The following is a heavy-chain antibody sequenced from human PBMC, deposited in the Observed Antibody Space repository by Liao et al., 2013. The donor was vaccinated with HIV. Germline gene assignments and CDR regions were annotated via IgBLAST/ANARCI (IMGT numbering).Heavy chain of an antibody. CDR1: GGSFSGYY. V-gene: IGHV4-34*01. D-gene: IGHD4-17*01. J-gene: IGHJ3*02. CDR2: INHSGST. Sequence: QVQLQQWGAGLLKPSETLSLTCAVYGGSFSGYYWSWIRQPPGKGLEWIGEINHSGSTNYNPSLKSRVTISVDTSKNQFSLKLRSVTAADTAVYYCARDTYGDHFDIWGQGTNGHRLF. CDR3: ARDTYGDHFDI.